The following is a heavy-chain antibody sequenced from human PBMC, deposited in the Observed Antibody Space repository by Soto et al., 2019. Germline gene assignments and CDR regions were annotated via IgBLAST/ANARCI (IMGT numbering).Heavy chain of an antibody. CDR2: IYHSGST. CDR3: ARDYITPEGYYYYGMDV. Sequence: QLQLQESGSGLVKPSQTLSLTCAVSGGSISSGGYSWSWIRQPPGKGLEWIGYIYHSGSTYYNPSLKSRVTISVDRSKNQFSLKLSSVTAADTVVYYCARDYITPEGYYYYGMDVWGQGTTVTVSS. CDR1: GGSISSGGYS. J-gene: IGHJ6*02. D-gene: IGHD3-10*01. V-gene: IGHV4-30-2*01.